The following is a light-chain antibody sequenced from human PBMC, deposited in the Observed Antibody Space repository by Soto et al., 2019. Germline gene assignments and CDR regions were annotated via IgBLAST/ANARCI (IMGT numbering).Light chain of an antibody. V-gene: IGKV3-20*01. CDR1: QGVSSSS. Sequence: EIVLTQSPGTLSLSPGERATLSCRASQGVSSSSLAWFQQKPGQAPRLLIYGASNRATGIPDRFSGSGSGTDFTLTVSILEPDDFAVYYFQHYDNSPMYTFGQGTKVDIK. CDR3: QHYDNSPMYT. J-gene: IGKJ2*01. CDR2: GAS.